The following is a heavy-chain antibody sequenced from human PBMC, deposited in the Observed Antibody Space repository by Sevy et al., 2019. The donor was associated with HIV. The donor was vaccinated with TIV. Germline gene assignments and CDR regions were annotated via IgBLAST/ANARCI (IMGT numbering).Heavy chain of an antibody. Sequence: KQSQTLSLTCTVSGGSISSYYWSWIRQPPGKGLEWIGYIYYSGSTNYNPSLKSRVTISVDTSKNQFSLKLSSVTAADTAVYYCAREVGQLPNNWFDPWGQGTLVTVSS. CDR1: GGSISSYY. D-gene: IGHD2-2*01. CDR2: IYYSGST. V-gene: IGHV4-59*01. J-gene: IGHJ5*02. CDR3: AREVGQLPNNWFDP.